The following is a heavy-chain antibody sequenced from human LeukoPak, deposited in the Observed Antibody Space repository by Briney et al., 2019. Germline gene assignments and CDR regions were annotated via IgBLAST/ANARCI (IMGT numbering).Heavy chain of an antibody. CDR3: AKNLSPYDILTGYYQVGGENYFDY. CDR1: GGSFSGYY. Sequence: SETLSLTCAVYGGSFSGYYWSWIRQPPGKGLEWIGEINHSGSTNYNPSLKSRVTISVDTSKNQFSLKLSSVTAADTAVYYCAKNLSPYDILTGYYQVGGENYFDYWGQGTLVTVSS. D-gene: IGHD3-9*01. V-gene: IGHV4-34*01. J-gene: IGHJ4*02. CDR2: INHSGST.